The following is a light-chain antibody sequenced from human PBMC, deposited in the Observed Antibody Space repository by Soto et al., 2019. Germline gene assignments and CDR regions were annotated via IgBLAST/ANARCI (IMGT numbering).Light chain of an antibody. CDR1: QSVSSY. V-gene: IGKV3-11*01. CDR3: QQRSSWPLT. J-gene: IGKJ4*01. CDR2: DSS. Sequence: EIVMTQFPATLSLSPGEMATLCCRASQSVSSYLAWYQQKRGQAPRVLIYDSSNRATGIPARFSGSGSGTDFSLTISSLEPEDVAVYYCQQRSSWPLTLGGGTKVDIK.